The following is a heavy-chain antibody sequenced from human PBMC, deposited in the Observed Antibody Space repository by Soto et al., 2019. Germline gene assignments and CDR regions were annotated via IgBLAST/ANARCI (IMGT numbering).Heavy chain of an antibody. V-gene: IGHV4-34*01. D-gene: IGHD2-15*01. CDR2: INHSGST. CDR3: ARGYCSGGSCYSFDY. Sequence: PSETLSLTCAVYGGSFSGYYWSWIRQPPGKGLEWIGEINHSGSTNYNPSLKSRVTISVDTSKNQFSLKLSSVTAADTAVYYCARGYCSGGSCYSFDYWGQGTPVTVSS. J-gene: IGHJ4*02. CDR1: GGSFSGYY.